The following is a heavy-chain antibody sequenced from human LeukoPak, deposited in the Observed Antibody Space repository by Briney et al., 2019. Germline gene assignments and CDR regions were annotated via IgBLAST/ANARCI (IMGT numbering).Heavy chain of an antibody. CDR1: GGSFSGYY. V-gene: IGHV4-34*01. CDR2: INHSGST. J-gene: IGHJ6*02. Sequence: PSETLSLTCAVYGGSFSGYYWSWIRQPPGKGLEWIGEINHSGSTNYNPSLKSRVTISVDTSKNQFSLKLSSVTAADTAVYYCARGLIAVAGTTLYYYYGMDVWGQGTTVTVSS. D-gene: IGHD6-19*01. CDR3: ARGLIAVAGTTLYYYYGMDV.